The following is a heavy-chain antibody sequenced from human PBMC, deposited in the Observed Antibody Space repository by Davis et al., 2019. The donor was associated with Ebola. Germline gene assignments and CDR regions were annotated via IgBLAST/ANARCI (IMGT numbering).Heavy chain of an antibody. CDR1: GFIFSTYV. Sequence: GGSLRLSCSASGFIFSTYVMSWVRQAPGKGLEWVANIKQDGSDTQYVDSVKGRFTISRDNAKDSLYLQMSSLRVEDTAVYYCARATRGAPMTPGWGQGTKVIVSS. J-gene: IGHJ3*01. CDR2: IKQDGSDT. CDR3: ARATRGAPMTPG. D-gene: IGHD3-10*01. V-gene: IGHV3-7*03.